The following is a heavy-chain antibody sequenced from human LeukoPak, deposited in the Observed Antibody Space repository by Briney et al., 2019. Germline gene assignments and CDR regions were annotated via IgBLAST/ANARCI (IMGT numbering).Heavy chain of an antibody. CDR1: GFIFSNYA. V-gene: IGHV3-23*01. CDR2: IDSTGAYT. Sequence: PGGSLRLSCAASGFIFSNYAMSWVRQAPGKGLEWVSAIDSTGAYTWYADSVKGRFTISKDSSKTILYLQMNSLRAEDAAVYYCARDGLALLPRDWGQGTLVTVSS. J-gene: IGHJ4*02. D-gene: IGHD6-13*01. CDR3: ARDGLALLPRD.